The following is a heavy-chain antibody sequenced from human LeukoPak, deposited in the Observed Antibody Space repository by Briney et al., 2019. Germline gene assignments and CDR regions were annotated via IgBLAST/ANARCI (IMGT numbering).Heavy chain of an antibody. J-gene: IGHJ4*02. Sequence: PSETLSLTCTVSGGSISSYYWSWIRQPPGKGLEWIGYIYYSGSTNYNPSLKSRVTISVDTSKNQFSLKLSSATAADTAVYYCARGRIAARRPFDYWGQGTLVTVSS. CDR3: ARGRIAARRPFDY. V-gene: IGHV4-59*12. D-gene: IGHD6-6*01. CDR1: GGSISSYY. CDR2: IYYSGST.